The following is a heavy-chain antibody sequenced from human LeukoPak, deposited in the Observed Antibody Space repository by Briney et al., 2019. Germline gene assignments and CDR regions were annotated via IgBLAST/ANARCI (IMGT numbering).Heavy chain of an antibody. D-gene: IGHD2/OR15-2a*01. V-gene: IGHV4-59*01. CDR1: GGSISRYY. J-gene: IGHJ4*02. Sequence: PSEPLSLTCSVSGGSISRYYWNWLPQPPGKGLEWIGYIYYSGSTKYNPSLKSRVPISVDTSKNQFSLKLSSVTAADTAVYYCASTFQGNFDYWGQGTLVTVSS. CDR2: IYYSGST. CDR3: ASTFQGNFDY.